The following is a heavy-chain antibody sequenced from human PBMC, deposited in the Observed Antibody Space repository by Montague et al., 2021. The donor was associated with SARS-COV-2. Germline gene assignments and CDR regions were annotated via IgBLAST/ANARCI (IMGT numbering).Heavy chain of an antibody. CDR1: GFSLSTSGMC. CDR2: IDWDDDN. J-gene: IGHJ4*02. CDR3: ARTYNGGRPFDY. V-gene: IGHV2-70*11. D-gene: IGHD4-23*01. Sequence: PALVKPTQTLTLTCTFSGFSLSTSGMCVSWIRQPPGKALEWLARIDWDDDNYYSTSLKTRLTISKDTSKNQVVLTMTNMDPVDTATYYCARTYNGGRPFDYWGQGTLVTVSS.